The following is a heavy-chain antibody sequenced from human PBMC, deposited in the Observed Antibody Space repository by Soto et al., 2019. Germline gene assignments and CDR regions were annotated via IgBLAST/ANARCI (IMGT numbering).Heavy chain of an antibody. V-gene: IGHV1-69*12. CDR3: AGYSSISNWFDP. CDR2: IIPIFGTA. CDR1: GGTFSSYA. Sequence: QVQLVQSGAEVKKPGYPVNVSCKASGGTFSSYAISWVRQAPGQGLEWMGGIIPIFGTANYAQKFQGRVTITADESTSTAYMELSSLRSEDTAVYYCAGYSSISNWFDPWGQGTLVTVSS. J-gene: IGHJ5*02. D-gene: IGHD6-13*01.